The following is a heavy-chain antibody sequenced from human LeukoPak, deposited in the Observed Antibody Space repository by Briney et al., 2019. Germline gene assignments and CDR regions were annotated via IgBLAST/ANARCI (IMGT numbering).Heavy chain of an antibody. Sequence: GGSLRLSCAASGFTFGSYGMSWVRQAPGKGLEWVSFITTNGGRTSYADSVEGRFTISRDNPRNTLYMQMNSLRDEATAVYYCAIMHGYYDGTGYWVQWGQGTLVTVSS. J-gene: IGHJ1*01. CDR2: ITTNGGRT. D-gene: IGHD3-22*01. V-gene: IGHV3-23*01. CDR1: GFTFGSYG. CDR3: AIMHGYYDGTGYWVQ.